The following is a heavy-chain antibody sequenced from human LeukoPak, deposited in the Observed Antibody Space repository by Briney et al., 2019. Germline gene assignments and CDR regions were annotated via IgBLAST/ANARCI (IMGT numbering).Heavy chain of an antibody. D-gene: IGHD6-19*01. V-gene: IGHV4-34*01. CDR3: ARGAGYSSGWYNYYYYYMDV. CDR1: GGSFSGYY. CDR2: INHSGST. J-gene: IGHJ6*03. Sequence: PSETLSLTCAVYGGSFSGYYWSWIRQPPGKGLEWIGEINHSGSTNYNPSLKSRVTISVDTSKNQFSLKLSSVTAADTAVYYCARGAGYSSGWYNYYYYYMDVWGKGTTVTVSS.